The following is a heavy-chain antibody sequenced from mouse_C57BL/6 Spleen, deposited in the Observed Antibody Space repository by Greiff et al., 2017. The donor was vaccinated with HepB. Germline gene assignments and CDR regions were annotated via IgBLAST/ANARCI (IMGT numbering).Heavy chain of an antibody. CDR1: GYTFTSYW. CDR3: ARGDYYGSSNYFDY. V-gene: IGHV1-50*01. J-gene: IGHJ2*01. CDR2: IDPSDSYT. Sequence: QVQLQQPGAELVKPGASVKLSCKASGYTFTSYWMQWVKQRPGQGLEWIGEIDPSDSYTNYNQKFKGKATLTVDTSSSTAYMQLSSLTSEDSAVYYCARGDYYGSSNYFDYWGQGTTLTVSS. D-gene: IGHD1-1*01.